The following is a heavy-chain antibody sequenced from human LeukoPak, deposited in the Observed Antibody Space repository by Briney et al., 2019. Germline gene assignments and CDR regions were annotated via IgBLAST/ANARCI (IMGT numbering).Heavy chain of an antibody. D-gene: IGHD1-26*01. Sequence: GGSLRLSCAASGFTVSSNYMSWVRQAPGKGLEWVSVIYSGGSTYYADSVKGRFTISRDNSKNTLYLQMNSLRAEDTAVYYCAKDQQWELSYYFDYWGQGTLVTVSS. V-gene: IGHV3-66*01. CDR3: AKDQQWELSYYFDY. CDR2: IYSGGST. CDR1: GFTVSSNY. J-gene: IGHJ4*02.